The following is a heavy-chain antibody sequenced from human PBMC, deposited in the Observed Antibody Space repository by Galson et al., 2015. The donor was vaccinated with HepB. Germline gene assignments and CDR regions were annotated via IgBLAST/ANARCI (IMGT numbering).Heavy chain of an antibody. Sequence: SLRLSCAASGFTVSSNYMSWVRQAPGKGLEWVSVIYSGGSTYYADSVKGRFTISRDNSKNTLYLQMNSLRAEDTAVYYCARDTPYYYGSGRIDYWGQGTLVTVSS. CDR3: ARDTPYYYGSGRIDY. CDR2: IYSGGST. J-gene: IGHJ4*02. D-gene: IGHD3-10*01. CDR1: GFTVSSNY. V-gene: IGHV3-66*01.